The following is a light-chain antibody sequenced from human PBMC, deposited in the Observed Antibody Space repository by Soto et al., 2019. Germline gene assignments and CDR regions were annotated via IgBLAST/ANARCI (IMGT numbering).Light chain of an antibody. CDR2: GAS. CDR1: QSVSSSY. J-gene: IGKJ1*01. V-gene: IGKV3-20*01. CDR3: QQYGSSPVT. Sequence: IVLTQSPVTLSFSPGERATLSCRASQSVSSSYLAWYQQKPGQAPRLLIYGASSRATGIPDRFSGSGSGTDFTLTISRLEPEDFAVYYCQQYGSSPVTFGQGTKVDIK.